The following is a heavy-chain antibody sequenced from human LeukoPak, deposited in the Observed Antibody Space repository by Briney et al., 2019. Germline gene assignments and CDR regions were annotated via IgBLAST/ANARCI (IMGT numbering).Heavy chain of an antibody. Sequence: ASVKVSCKASGYTFTGYYMHWVRQAPGQGLEWMGWINPNSGNTGYAQKFQGRVTMTRNTSISTAYMELSSLRSEDTAVYYCASRSAGYYGSGSYYNSFDYGMDVWGQGTTVTVSS. V-gene: IGHV1-8*02. CDR3: ASRSAGYYGSGSYYNSFDYGMDV. D-gene: IGHD3-10*01. J-gene: IGHJ6*02. CDR2: INPNSGNT. CDR1: GYTFTGYY.